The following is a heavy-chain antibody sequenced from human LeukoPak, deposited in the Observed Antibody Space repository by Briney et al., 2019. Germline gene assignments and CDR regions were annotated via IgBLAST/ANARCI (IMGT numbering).Heavy chain of an antibody. CDR1: GYSFTSYW. CDR2: IYPGDSDT. J-gene: IGHJ6*02. V-gene: IGHV5-51*01. CDR3: ARHAQTYYDFWSGYPYYYYGMDV. Sequence: RGESLKISCKGSGYSFTSYWIGWVRQMPGKGLEWMGIIYPGDSDTRYSPSFQGQVTISADKSISTAYLQWSSLKASDTAMYYCARHAQTYYDFWSGYPYYYYGMDVWGQGTTVTVSS. D-gene: IGHD3-3*01.